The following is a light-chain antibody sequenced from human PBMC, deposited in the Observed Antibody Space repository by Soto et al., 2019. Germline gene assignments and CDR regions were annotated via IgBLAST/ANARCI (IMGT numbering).Light chain of an antibody. CDR1: SGHSSYA. CDR3: QTWGTGIHVV. V-gene: IGLV4-69*01. CDR2: LDSDGSH. Sequence: QLVLTQSPSASASLGASVKLTCTLSSGHSSYAIAWHQQQPEKGPRYLMKLDSDGSHTKGDAIPDRFSGSSSGAERYLTISSLQSEDEADYYCQTWGTGIHVVFGGGTKGDRP. J-gene: IGLJ2*01.